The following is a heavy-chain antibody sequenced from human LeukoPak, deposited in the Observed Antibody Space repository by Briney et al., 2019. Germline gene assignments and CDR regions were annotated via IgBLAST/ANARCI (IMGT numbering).Heavy chain of an antibody. CDR1: GFTFSSYA. D-gene: IGHD4-17*01. V-gene: IGHV3-30*04. Sequence: GRSLRLSCAASGFTFSSYAMHWVRQAPGKGLEWVAVISYDGSKTYDADSVKGRFIISRDNSKNTLYLQMNSLGAEDTAVYYCARDSPSIDYGDYIDYWGQGTLVTVSS. CDR3: ARDSPSIDYGDYIDY. CDR2: ISYDGSKT. J-gene: IGHJ4*02.